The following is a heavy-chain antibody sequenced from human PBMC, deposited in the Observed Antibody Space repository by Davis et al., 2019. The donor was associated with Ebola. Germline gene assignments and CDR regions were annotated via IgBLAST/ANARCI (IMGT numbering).Heavy chain of an antibody. CDR3: AKDIGSSKMFAVAGPFDY. V-gene: IGHV3-11*01. Sequence: GESLKISCAASGFTFSDYYMSWIRQAPGKGLEWVSYISSSGSTIYYADSVKGRFTISRDNAKNSLYLQMNSLRAEDTALYYCAKDIGSSKMFAVAGPFDYWGQGTLVTVSS. CDR1: GFTFSDYY. D-gene: IGHD6-19*01. CDR2: ISSSGSTI. J-gene: IGHJ4*02.